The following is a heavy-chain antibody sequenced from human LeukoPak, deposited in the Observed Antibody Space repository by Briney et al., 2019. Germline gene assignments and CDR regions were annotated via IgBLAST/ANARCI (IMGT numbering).Heavy chain of an antibody. CDR3: ARDPVLGYCCNTSCSPEGN. V-gene: IGHV1-18*01. J-gene: IGHJ4*02. D-gene: IGHD2-2*01. CDR2: ISAYNDNT. CDR1: GSTFTSYG. Sequence: ASVKVSCKASGSTFTSYGISWVRQAPGQGLEWMGWISAYNDNTNYAQKLQGRVTMTTATSTSANYMELRRLSSGDTAVYYCARDPVLGYCCNTSCSPEGNWGQGTLVTVSS.